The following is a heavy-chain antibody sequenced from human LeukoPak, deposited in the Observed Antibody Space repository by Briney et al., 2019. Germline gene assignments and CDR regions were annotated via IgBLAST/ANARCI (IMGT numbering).Heavy chain of an antibody. J-gene: IGHJ4*02. CDR2: IYSSGST. Sequence: MPSETLSLTCTVSGGSISSLYWSWIRQPPGKGLEWIGYIYSSGSTKYNPSLKSRVTMSVDTSKNQFSLKLSSVTAADTAVYYCARGYSYFDYWGQGTLVTVSS. D-gene: IGHD1-1*01. V-gene: IGHV4-59*12. CDR1: GGSISSLY. CDR3: ARGYSYFDY.